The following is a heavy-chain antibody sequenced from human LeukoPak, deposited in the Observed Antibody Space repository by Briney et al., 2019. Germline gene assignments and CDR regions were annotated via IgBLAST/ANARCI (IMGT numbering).Heavy chain of an antibody. J-gene: IGHJ4*02. D-gene: IGHD3-10*01. CDR2: IWSDGSNQ. CDR3: AKDSGDTGWLIDY. CDR1: GFTFSSFG. Sequence: GRSLRLSCAASGFTFSSFGIHWGRQAPGKGLEWVAVIWSDGSNQYYADSVKGRFTISRDNYKNTLYLQMNSLRAEDTAVYYCAKDSGDTGWLIDYWGQGTLVTVSS. V-gene: IGHV3-33*06.